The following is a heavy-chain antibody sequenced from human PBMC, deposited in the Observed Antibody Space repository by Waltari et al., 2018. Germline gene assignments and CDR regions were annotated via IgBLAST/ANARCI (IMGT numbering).Heavy chain of an antibody. CDR1: GFTFSPYS. CDR2: IKQDGTEK. D-gene: IGHD6-13*01. CDR3: ARDEMHRTTWYHF. J-gene: IGHJ4*02. V-gene: IGHV3-7*04. Sequence: EVQLVESGGGLVQPGGSLRLSCAVSGFTFSPYSMTWVRQAPGKGLEWVANIKQDGTEKYYVDSVKGRFSISRDNGKNLLYLHMNSLRADDTAVYYCARDEMHRTTWYHFWGQGTQVTVSS.